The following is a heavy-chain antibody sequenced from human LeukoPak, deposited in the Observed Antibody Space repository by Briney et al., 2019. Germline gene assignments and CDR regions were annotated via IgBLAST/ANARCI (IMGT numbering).Heavy chain of an antibody. CDR3: ARDSGAYSSSWYGVMGY. Sequence: GASVKVSCKASGYTFTSYGISWVRQAPGQGLEWMGWISAYNGNTNYAQKLQGRVTMTTDTSTSTAYMELRSLRSDDTAVYYCARDSGAYSSSWYGVMGYWGQGTLVTVSS. D-gene: IGHD6-13*01. CDR1: GYTFTSYG. V-gene: IGHV1-18*01. CDR2: ISAYNGNT. J-gene: IGHJ4*02.